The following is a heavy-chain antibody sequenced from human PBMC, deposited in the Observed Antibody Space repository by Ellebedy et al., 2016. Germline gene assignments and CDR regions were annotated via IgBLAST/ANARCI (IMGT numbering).Heavy chain of an antibody. CDR1: GFSLSNARMG. Sequence: SGPTLVXPTETLTLTCTVSGFSLSNARMGVSWIRQPPGKALEWLAHIFSNDEKSYSTSLKSRHTISKDTSKSQVVLTMTNMDPVDTATYYCARSYGSGSPDYWGQGTLVTVSS. V-gene: IGHV2-26*02. J-gene: IGHJ4*02. CDR3: ARSYGSGSPDY. D-gene: IGHD3-10*01. CDR2: IFSNDEK.